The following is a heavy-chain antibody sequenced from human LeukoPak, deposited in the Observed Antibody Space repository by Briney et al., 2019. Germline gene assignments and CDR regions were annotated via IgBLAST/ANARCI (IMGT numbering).Heavy chain of an antibody. CDR2: IYYSGST. CDR1: GXSISTYY. V-gene: IGHV4-59*01. D-gene: IGHD4-23*01. CDR3: ARDTGTVVDY. Sequence: SSETLSLTCTVSGXSISTYYWSWIRQPPGKGLEWIGYIYYSGSTNYNPSLKSRVTTSVDTSKNQFSLKLSSVTAADTAVYYCARDTGTVVDYWGQGTLVTVSS. J-gene: IGHJ4*02.